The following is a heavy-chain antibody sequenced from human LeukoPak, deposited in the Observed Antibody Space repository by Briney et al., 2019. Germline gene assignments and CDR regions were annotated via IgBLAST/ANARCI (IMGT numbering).Heavy chain of an antibody. D-gene: IGHD2-2*01. CDR2: ISSSGSTI. CDR1: GLTFSGYE. Sequence: PGGSLRLSCAASGLTFSGYEMNWVRQAPGKGLEWVSDISSSGSTIYYATSVKGRFTISRDNANNSLYLQMNSLTAEDTAVYYCARVLVVPAATGYYFDYWGQGTLVTDCS. CDR3: ARVLVVPAATGYYFDY. V-gene: IGHV3-48*03. J-gene: IGHJ4*02.